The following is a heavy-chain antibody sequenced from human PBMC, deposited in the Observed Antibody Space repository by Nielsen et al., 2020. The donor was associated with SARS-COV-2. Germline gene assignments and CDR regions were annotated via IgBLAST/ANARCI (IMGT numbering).Heavy chain of an antibody. V-gene: IGHV3-30*03. Sequence: GGSLRLSCAASGFTFSSYGMHWVRQAPGKGLEWVAVISYDGSNKYYADSVKGRFTISRDNSKNTLYLQMNSLRAEDTAVYYCARDSGSSSNYYFDYWGQGTLVTVSS. CDR1: GFTFSSYG. CDR3: ARDSGSSSNYYFDY. D-gene: IGHD6-6*01. J-gene: IGHJ4*02. CDR2: ISYDGSNK.